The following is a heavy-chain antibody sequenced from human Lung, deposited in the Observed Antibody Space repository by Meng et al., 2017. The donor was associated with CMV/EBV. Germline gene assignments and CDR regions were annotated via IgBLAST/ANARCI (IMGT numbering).Heavy chain of an antibody. CDR2: VYHSGYT. D-gene: IGHD4-23*01. Sequence: SETLSLXCAVSATSISTSNWWSWVRQPPGKGLEWIGEVYHSGYTNYNPSLKSRVTMSVDRSKNQFSLKLSSVTAADTAVYYCARVTEYGGNCFDSWGQGTLVXVSS. CDR3: ARVTEYGGNCFDS. CDR1: ATSISTSNW. V-gene: IGHV4-4*02. J-gene: IGHJ4*02.